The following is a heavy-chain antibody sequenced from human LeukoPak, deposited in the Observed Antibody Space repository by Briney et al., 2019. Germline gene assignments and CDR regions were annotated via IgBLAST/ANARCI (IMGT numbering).Heavy chain of an antibody. CDR1: GFTFSSYW. Sequence: GGSLRLSCAASGFTFSSYWMHWVRHAPGKGLVWVSRINSDGSSTSYADSVKGRFTISRDNSKNTLYLQMNSLRAEDTAVYYCAKETNSSSWYYFHYYYYMDVWGKGTTVTVSS. V-gene: IGHV3-74*01. J-gene: IGHJ6*03. CDR3: AKETNSSSWYYFHYYYYMDV. CDR2: INSDGSST. D-gene: IGHD6-13*01.